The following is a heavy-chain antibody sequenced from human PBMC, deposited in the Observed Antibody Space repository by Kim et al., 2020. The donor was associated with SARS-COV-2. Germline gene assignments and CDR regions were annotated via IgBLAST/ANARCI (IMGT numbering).Heavy chain of an antibody. J-gene: IGHJ3*02. CDR1: GFTFSSYW. CDR3: ARGQGRNEEEAFDI. D-gene: IGHD1-1*01. V-gene: IGHV3-7*01. Sequence: GGSLRLSCAASGFTFSSYWMSWVRQAPGKGLEWVANIKQDGSEKYYVDSVKGRFTISRDNAKNSLYLQMNSLRAEDTAVYYCARGQGRNEEEAFDIWGQGTMVTVSS. CDR2: IKQDGSEK.